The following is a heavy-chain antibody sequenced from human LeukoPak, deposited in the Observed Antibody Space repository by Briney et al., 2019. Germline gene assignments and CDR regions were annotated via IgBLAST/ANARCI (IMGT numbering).Heavy chain of an antibody. CDR2: INPSGGST. CDR3: ARDHYYDSSGYYNWFDP. CDR1: GYTFTSYY. V-gene: IGHV1-46*01. J-gene: IGHJ5*02. Sequence: ASVKVSCKASGYTFTSYYMHWVRQAPGQGLEWMGIINPSGGSTSYAQKFQGRVTMTRGTSTSTVYMELSSLRSEDTAVYYCARDHYYDSSGYYNWFDPWGQGTLVTVSS. D-gene: IGHD3-22*01.